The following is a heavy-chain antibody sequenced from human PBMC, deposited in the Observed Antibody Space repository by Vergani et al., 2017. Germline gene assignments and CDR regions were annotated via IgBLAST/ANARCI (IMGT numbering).Heavy chain of an antibody. V-gene: IGHV1-69*08. CDR3: ARDTRYSGSYWSWVD. Sequence: QVQLVQSGAEVKKPGSSVKVSCKASGGTFSSYTISWVRQAPGQGLEWMGRIIPILGIANYAQKFQGRVTITADKSTSTAYMELSSLRSEDTAVYYCARDTRYSGSYWSWVDWGQGTLVTVSS. CDR2: IIPILGIA. D-gene: IGHD1-26*01. J-gene: IGHJ4*02. CDR1: GGTFSSYT.